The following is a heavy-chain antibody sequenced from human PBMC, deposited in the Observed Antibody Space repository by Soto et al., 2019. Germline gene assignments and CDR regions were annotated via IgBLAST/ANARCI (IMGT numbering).Heavy chain of an antibody. CDR1: GFTFGSYW. CDR3: ARGKIGV. CDR2: IKQDGSEK. Sequence: GGSLRLSWPASGFTFGSYWMSWVRQAPGKGLEWVANIKQDGSEKYYVDSVKGRFTISRDNAKNSLYLQMNSLRAEDTAVYYCARGKIGVWGQGTTVTVSS. J-gene: IGHJ6*02. V-gene: IGHV3-7*03.